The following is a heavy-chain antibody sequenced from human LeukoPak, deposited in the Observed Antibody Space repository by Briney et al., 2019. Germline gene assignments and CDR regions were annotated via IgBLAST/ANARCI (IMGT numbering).Heavy chain of an antibody. Sequence: PSETLSLTCTVSGGSISSYYWNWIRQPPGKGLEWIGYIYYSGSTNYNPSLKSRVTISVDTSKNQFSLKLSSVTAADTAVYYCARETIKEMATIWDYWGQGTLVTVSS. V-gene: IGHV4-59*01. CDR2: IYYSGST. CDR3: ARETIKEMATIWDY. CDR1: GGSISSYY. D-gene: IGHD5-24*01. J-gene: IGHJ4*02.